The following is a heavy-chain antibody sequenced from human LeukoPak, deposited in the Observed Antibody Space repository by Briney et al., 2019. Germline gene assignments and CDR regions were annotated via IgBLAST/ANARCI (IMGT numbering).Heavy chain of an antibody. CDR1: GGSFSGYY. J-gene: IGHJ6*02. CDR2: INHSGST. Sequence: SETLSLTCAVYGGSFSGYYWSWIRQPPGKGLEWIGEINHSGSTNYNPSLKSRVTISVDTSKNQFSLKLSSVTAADTAVYYCARGRAVFGVYSSGWGGYYYGTDVWGQGTTVTVSS. CDR3: ARGRAVFGVYSSGWGGYYYGTDV. V-gene: IGHV4-34*01. D-gene: IGHD6-19*01.